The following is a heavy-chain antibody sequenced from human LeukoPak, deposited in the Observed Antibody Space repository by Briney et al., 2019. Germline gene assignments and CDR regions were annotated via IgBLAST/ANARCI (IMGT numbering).Heavy chain of an antibody. D-gene: IGHD4-23*01. J-gene: IGHJ4*02. CDR1: GGSFDGYY. Sequence: SETLSLTCAVFGGSFDGYYWSWIRQPAGKGLEWIGRIYATESTNYNPSLRSRVTMSVDTSKNQFSLNLSSVTAADTAVYFCARDPGNPTRFSYSFDSWGQGALVTVSS. V-gene: IGHV4-59*10. CDR3: ARDPGNPTRFSYSFDS. CDR2: IYATEST.